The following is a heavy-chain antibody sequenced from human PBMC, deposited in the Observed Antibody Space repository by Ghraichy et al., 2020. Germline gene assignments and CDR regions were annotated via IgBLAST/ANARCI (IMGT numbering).Heavy chain of an antibody. CDR1: GFIFSNAW. CDR2: IKSRTDGGTT. J-gene: IGHJ3*02. CDR3: ISTTRNDAFDI. V-gene: IGHV3-15*01. Sequence: GGSLRLSCAASGFIFSNAWMNWVRQAPGKGLEWVGRIKSRTDGGTTDYAAFVRGRFTISRDDAENTLYLQMNSLKTEDTAVYYCISTTRNDAFDIWGQGTMVTVSS. D-gene: IGHD1-14*01.